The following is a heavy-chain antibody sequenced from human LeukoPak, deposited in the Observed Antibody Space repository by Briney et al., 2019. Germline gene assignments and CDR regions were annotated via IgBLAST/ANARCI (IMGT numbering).Heavy chain of an antibody. Sequence: SAVQVSCKASVGTLNSEAIRGVRQAAGQGLEWMGRFIAIFGAANYAQKSQGRVTTTTDASTSTAYMQLSTLRSEDTAMYYCARSQRITMIVVGQTNAFDIWGQGKIVTVSS. CDR3: ARSQRITMIVVGQTNAFDI. CDR1: VGTLNSEA. J-gene: IGHJ3*02. V-gene: IGHV1-69*05. D-gene: IGHD3-22*01. CDR2: FIAIFGAA.